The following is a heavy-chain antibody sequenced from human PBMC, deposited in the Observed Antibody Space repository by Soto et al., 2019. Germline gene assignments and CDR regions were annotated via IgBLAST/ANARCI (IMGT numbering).Heavy chain of an antibody. J-gene: IGHJ6*02. CDR2: ISSSEST. D-gene: IGHD6-13*01. CDR3: ARAYSAVKGKGGMDV. V-gene: IGHV4-4*07. Sequence: SETLSLTCTVSGGSISSNYWNWIRQPAGKGLEWIGRISSSESTNYKPSLKRRVTMSLDTSKNQFSPKVYSVTAADTAVYFCARAYSAVKGKGGMDVWGQGTTVTVSS. CDR1: GGSISSNY.